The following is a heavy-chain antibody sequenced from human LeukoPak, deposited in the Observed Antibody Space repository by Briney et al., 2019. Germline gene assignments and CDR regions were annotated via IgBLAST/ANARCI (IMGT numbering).Heavy chain of an antibody. J-gene: IGHJ5*02. D-gene: IGHD2-2*01. CDR3: TTDLVVLCSSTGCYDNWLDP. CDR2: IKSKTDDGKI. V-gene: IGHV3-15*01. CDR1: GFIFSNAW. Sequence: GGSLRLSCAASGFIFSNAWMTWVRQAPGKGLEWVGRIKSKTDDGKIDYAAHVKGRFTISREDTKDTLYLQMNSMKPEDTAVYYCTTDLVVLCSSTGCYDNWLDPWGQGTLVTVSS.